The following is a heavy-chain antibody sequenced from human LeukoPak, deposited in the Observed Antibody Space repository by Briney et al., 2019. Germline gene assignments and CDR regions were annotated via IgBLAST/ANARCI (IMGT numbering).Heavy chain of an antibody. D-gene: IGHD4-17*01. V-gene: IGHV3-30-3*01. CDR1: GFTFSSYA. CDR3: ARSYGDYDYCDY. J-gene: IGHJ4*02. Sequence: GGSLRLSCAASGFTFSSYAMHWVRQAPGKGLEWVAVISYDGSNKYYADSVKGRFTISRDNSKNTLYLQMNSLRAEDTAVYYCARSYGDYDYCDYWGQGTLVTVSS. CDR2: ISYDGSNK.